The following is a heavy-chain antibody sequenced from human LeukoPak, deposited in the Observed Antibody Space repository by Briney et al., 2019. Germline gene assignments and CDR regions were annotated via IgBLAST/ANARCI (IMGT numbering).Heavy chain of an antibody. CDR1: GFTFSSYS. D-gene: IGHD6-13*01. Sequence: PGGSLRLSCAASGFTFSSYSMNWVRQAPGKGLEWVSSISSSSSSYIYYADSVKGRFTISRDNAKNSLYLQMNSLRAEDTAVYYCARDTDYSSSWYPHYYYGMDVWGQGTTVTVSS. V-gene: IGHV3-21*01. CDR3: ARDTDYSSSWYPHYYYGMDV. J-gene: IGHJ6*02. CDR2: ISSSSSSYI.